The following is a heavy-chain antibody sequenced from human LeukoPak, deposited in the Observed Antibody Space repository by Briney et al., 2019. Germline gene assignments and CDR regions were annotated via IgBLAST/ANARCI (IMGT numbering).Heavy chain of an antibody. D-gene: IGHD1-1*01. CDR3: SRNGTTGTTPGNWFDP. CDR2: IIPIFCTG. Sequence: SSVTVSCKASGGTFSSYAISWVRQPPGQGLEWMGGIIPIFCTGNFAQKVQGRVTITTDESKSTAYTELSSLRSEEAAVYYLSRNGTTGTTPGNWFDPWGQGTLVTVSS. J-gene: IGHJ5*02. V-gene: IGHV1-69*05. CDR1: GGTFSSYA.